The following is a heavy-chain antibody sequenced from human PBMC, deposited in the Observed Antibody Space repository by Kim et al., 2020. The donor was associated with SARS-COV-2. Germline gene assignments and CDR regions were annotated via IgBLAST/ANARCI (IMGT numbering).Heavy chain of an antibody. CDR3: ARVGNWYSSGWSYFDY. J-gene: IGHJ4*02. CDR1: GGSISSYY. D-gene: IGHD6-19*01. CDR2: IYYSGST. Sequence: SETLSLTCTVSGGSISSYYWSWIRKPPGKGLEWIGYIYYSGSTTYNPPLTSRVTISLHTSKNQFSLKMSSVTAADTAVYNCARVGNWYSSGWSYFDYWGQGTLVTVSS. V-gene: IGHV4-59*01.